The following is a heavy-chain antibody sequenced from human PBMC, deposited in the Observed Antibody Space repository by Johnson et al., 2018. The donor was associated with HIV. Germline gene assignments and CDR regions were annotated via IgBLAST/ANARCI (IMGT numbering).Heavy chain of an antibody. Sequence: QVQLVESGGGVVQPGRSVRLYCAASGFIFSTYGMHWVRQAPGKGLEWVAVIWYDGSNEHYADSVKGRFTISRDNSKGTLYLQMDGLRPEDTALYYCARDRGVAGGAFDIWGRGTMVTVSA. CDR3: ARDRGVAGGAFDI. J-gene: IGHJ3*02. CDR1: GFIFSTYG. CDR2: IWYDGSNE. D-gene: IGHD2-15*01. V-gene: IGHV3-33*01.